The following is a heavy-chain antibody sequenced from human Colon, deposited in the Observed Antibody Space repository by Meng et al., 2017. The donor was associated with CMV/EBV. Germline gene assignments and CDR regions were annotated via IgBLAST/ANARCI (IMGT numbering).Heavy chain of an antibody. CDR2: MNPILGTA. CDR3: ATFYDSWSGLYLMNGMDV. CDR1: GYTFTSYD. J-gene: IGHJ6*02. V-gene: IGHV1-69*13. Sequence: SVKVSCKASGYTFTSYDINWVRQATGQGLEWMGWMNPILGTANYAQKFQDRVLITADESTSTAYMELSGLRSEDTAVYYCATFYDSWSGLYLMNGMDVWGQGTTVTVSS. D-gene: IGHD3-3*01.